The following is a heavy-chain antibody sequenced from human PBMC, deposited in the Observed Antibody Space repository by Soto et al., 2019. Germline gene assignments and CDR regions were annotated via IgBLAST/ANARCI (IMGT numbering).Heavy chain of an antibody. V-gene: IGHV3-21*02. CDR1: GFTFSSYS. J-gene: IGHJ4*02. CDR2: ISGSGYDI. CDR3: AKVGSSGWYADADS. Sequence: EVQLVESGGGLVKPGGSLRLSCAASGFTFSSYSMNWVRQAPGKGLEWVSSISGSGYDIYYADSVKGRFTISRDDAKSSLDLQMNSLRAEDTAVYYCAKVGSSGWYADADSWGQGTLVTVSS. D-gene: IGHD6-19*01.